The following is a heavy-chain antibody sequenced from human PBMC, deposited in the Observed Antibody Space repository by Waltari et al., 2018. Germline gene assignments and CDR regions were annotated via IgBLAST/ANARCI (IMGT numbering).Heavy chain of an antibody. CDR2: ITASGHIT. CDR1: VFTFTSYA. D-gene: IGHD6-19*01. CDR3: AKGETTGWYRCFDY. Sequence: EVQLVDSGGDLTQPGGSLSPSCVASVFTFTSYALSWVRPVPGKGLEWVSSITASGHITYYADSVKGRFSISRDNSKNTVYLQMDSLRAEDTAVYHCAKGETTGWYRCFDYWGQGTQVTVSS. V-gene: IGHV3-23*04. J-gene: IGHJ4*02.